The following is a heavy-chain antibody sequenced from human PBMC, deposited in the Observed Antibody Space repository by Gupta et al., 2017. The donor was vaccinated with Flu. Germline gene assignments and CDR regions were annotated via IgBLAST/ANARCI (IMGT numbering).Heavy chain of an antibody. CDR3: AKDGPWTACCSYYCYYMDV. CDR2: IASDGSHK. V-gene: IGHV3-30*18. D-gene: IGHD2-15*01. Sequence: QMQLVESGGGVVQFGTSLRLSCAASGFTFSSYGMHWVRQAPGKGLEWVADIASDGSHKDYADSVRGRFTISRDNSKNTLSLEMDSLRVEDTAVYYCAKDGPWTACCSYYCYYMDVWGKGTTVTVS. J-gene: IGHJ6*03. CDR1: GFTFSSYG.